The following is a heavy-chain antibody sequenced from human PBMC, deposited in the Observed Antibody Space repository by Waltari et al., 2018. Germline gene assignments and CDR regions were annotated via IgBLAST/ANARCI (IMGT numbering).Heavy chain of an antibody. CDR1: GFTFSSYG. J-gene: IGHJ4*02. Sequence: VQLVESGGGLVQPGGSLRLSCAASGFTFSSYGMHWVRQAPGKGLEWVAVISYDGSNKYYADSVKGRFTISRDNSKNTLYLQMNSLRAEDTAVYYCAKDLKVVVVTATFDYWGQGTLVTVSS. D-gene: IGHD2-21*02. V-gene: IGHV3-30*18. CDR2: ISYDGSNK. CDR3: AKDLKVVVVTATFDY.